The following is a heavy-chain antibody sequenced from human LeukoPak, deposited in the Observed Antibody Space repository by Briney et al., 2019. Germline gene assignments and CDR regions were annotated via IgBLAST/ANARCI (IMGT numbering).Heavy chain of an antibody. D-gene: IGHD6-13*01. CDR3: ARAIAAAGCLDY. J-gene: IGHJ4*02. CDR1: GFTFSSYA. Sequence: PGGSLRLSCAASGFTFSSYAMHWVRQAPGKGLEWVAVISYDGSNKYYADSVKGRFTISRDNSKNTLYLQMNSLRAEDTAVYYCARAIAAAGCLDYWGQGTLVTVSS. CDR2: ISYDGSNK. V-gene: IGHV3-30*04.